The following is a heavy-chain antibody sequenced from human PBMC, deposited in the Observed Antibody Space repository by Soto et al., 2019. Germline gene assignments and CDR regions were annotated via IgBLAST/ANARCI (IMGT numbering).Heavy chain of an antibody. J-gene: IGHJ4*02. CDR1: GGSFSGYY. V-gene: IGHV4-34*01. D-gene: IGHD3-22*01. CDR2: INHSGST. CDR3: AREYKGYYDSSAYVDY. Sequence: SETQSLTCAVYGGSFSGYYWSWIRQPPGKGLEWIGEINHSGSTNYNPSLKSRVTISVDTSKNQFSLKLSSVTAADTAVYYCAREYKGYYDSSAYVDYWGQGTLVTVSS.